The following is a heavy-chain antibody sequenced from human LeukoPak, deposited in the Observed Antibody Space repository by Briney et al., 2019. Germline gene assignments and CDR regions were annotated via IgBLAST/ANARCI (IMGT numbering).Heavy chain of an antibody. CDR1: GGSFSGYY. V-gene: IGHV4-34*01. D-gene: IGHD2-2*01. CDR3: ARPGVPAAIFH. Sequence: PSETLSLTCAVYGGSFSGYYWSRTRQPPGKGLEWIGEINHSGSTNYNPSLKSRVTISVDTSKNQFSLKLSSVTAADTAVYYCARPGVPAAIFHWGQGTLVTVSS. J-gene: IGHJ4*02. CDR2: INHSGST.